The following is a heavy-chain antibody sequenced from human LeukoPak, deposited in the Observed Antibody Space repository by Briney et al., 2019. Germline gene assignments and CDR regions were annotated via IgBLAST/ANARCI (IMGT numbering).Heavy chain of an antibody. CDR1: GGSISSSSYY. D-gene: IGHD3-3*02. Sequence: SETLSLTCTVSGGSISSSSYYWGWIRQPPGKGLEWIGSIYYSGSTYYNPSLKSRVTISVDTSKNQFSLKLSSVTAADTAVYYCARVLAACSWFDPWGQGTLVTVSS. CDR2: IYYSGST. V-gene: IGHV4-39*07. J-gene: IGHJ5*02. CDR3: ARVLAACSWFDP.